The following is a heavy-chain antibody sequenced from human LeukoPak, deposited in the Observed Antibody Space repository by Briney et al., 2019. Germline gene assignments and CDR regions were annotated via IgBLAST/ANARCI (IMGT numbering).Heavy chain of an antibody. CDR1: GFTFSSYA. J-gene: IGHJ4*02. D-gene: IGHD6-13*01. CDR2: ISGSGGST. V-gene: IGHV3-23*01. Sequence: GGSLRLSCAASGFTFSSYAMSWVRQAPGKGLEWVSAISGSGGSTYYADSVKGRFTISRDNSKNTLYLQMNSLRAEDTAVYYCAKGTKHSWYENYFDYWGQGTLVTVSS. CDR3: AKGTKHSWYENYFDY.